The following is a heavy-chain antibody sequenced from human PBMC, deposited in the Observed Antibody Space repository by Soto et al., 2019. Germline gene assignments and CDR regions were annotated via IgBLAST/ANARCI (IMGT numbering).Heavy chain of an antibody. CDR1: GYTFTSYG. Sequence: QVQLVQSGAEVKKPGASGKVSCKASGYTFTSYGISGVRQAPGHGLEWMRWISAYNGNTTYAQKQQGRVTMTTDTYTGTAYMELRSMGSDDTAGYYCARETVTTGWYYYGMDVWGQGTTVTVSS. D-gene: IGHD4-17*01. J-gene: IGHJ6*02. CDR3: ARETVTTGWYYYGMDV. V-gene: IGHV1-18*01. CDR2: ISAYNGNT.